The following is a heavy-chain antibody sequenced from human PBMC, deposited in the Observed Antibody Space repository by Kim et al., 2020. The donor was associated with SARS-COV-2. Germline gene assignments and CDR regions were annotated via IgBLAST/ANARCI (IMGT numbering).Heavy chain of an antibody. CDR1: GGSISSGGYY. J-gene: IGHJ4*02. CDR3: ARVGPHYGDYVGYFDY. D-gene: IGHD4-17*01. V-gene: IGHV4-31*03. Sequence: SETLSLTCTVSGGSISSGGYYWSWIRQHPGKGLEWIGYIYYSGSTYYNPSLKSRVTISVDTSKNQFSLKLSSVTAADTAVYYCARVGPHYGDYVGYFDYWGQGTLVTVSS. CDR2: IYYSGST.